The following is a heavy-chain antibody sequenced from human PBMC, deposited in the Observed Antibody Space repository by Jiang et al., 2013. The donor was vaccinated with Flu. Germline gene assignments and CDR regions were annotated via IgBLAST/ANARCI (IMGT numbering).Heavy chain of an antibody. D-gene: IGHD1-26*01. CDR2: MNPNSGNT. J-gene: IGHJ4*02. Sequence: SGAEVKKPGSSVKVSCKASGYTFTSYDINWVRQATGQGLEWMGWMNPNSGNTGYAQKFQGRVTMTRNTSISTAYMELSSLRSEDTAVYYCARGRGVPVRGLALRERYFDYWGQGTLVTVSS. V-gene: IGHV1-8*01. CDR3: ARGRGVPVRGLALRERYFDY. CDR1: GYTFTSYD.